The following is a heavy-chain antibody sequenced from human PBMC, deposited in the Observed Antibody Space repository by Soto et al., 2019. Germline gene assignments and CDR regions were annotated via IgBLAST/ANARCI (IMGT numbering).Heavy chain of an antibody. CDR2: IYSGGTT. J-gene: IGHJ4*02. D-gene: IGHD1-26*01. Sequence: EVQLVETGGGMIQPGGSLRLSCAVSGFSVSSNYMSWVRQAPGKGLEWVSLIYSGGTTSYADSVKGRFIISRDSSKNTLFLQTNSLRVEDTAVYYCARRYIVGVTGDYWGQGTLVTVSS. CDR3: ARRYIVGVTGDY. CDR1: GFSVSSNY. V-gene: IGHV3-53*02.